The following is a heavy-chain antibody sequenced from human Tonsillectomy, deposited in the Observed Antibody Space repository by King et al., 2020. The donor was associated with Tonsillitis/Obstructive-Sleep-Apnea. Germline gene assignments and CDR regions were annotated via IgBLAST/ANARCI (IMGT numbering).Heavy chain of an antibody. CDR2: ISSSSSYI. D-gene: IGHD5/OR15-5a*01. Sequence: VQLVESGGGLVKPGGSLRLSCAASGFTFITYNMNWVRQAPGKGLELVASISSSSSYIYYADSVQGRLTISRDNAKNSLYLQMNSLRAEDTAVYYCASSLSSAFNIWGQGTMVTVSS. CDR3: ASSLSSAFNI. J-gene: IGHJ3*02. V-gene: IGHV3-21*01. CDR1: GFTFITYN.